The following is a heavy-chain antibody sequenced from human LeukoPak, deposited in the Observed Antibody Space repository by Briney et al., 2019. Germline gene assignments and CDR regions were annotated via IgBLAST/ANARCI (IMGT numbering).Heavy chain of an antibody. J-gene: IGHJ6*03. D-gene: IGHD6-13*01. Sequence: SETLSLTCTVSGGSITITNNYWGWLRQPPGKGLEWIANIYFDESAYYNPSLKSRVTISVDTSKNQFSLNLNSVTAADTAVYYCARVPAAGQYYYYYYMDVWGKGTTVTVSS. V-gene: IGHV4-39*07. CDR1: GGSITITNNY. CDR2: IYFDESA. CDR3: ARVPAAGQYYYYYYMDV.